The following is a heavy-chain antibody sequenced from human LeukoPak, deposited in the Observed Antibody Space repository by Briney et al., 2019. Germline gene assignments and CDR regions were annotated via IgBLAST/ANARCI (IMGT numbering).Heavy chain of an antibody. CDR1: GYTFTSYY. CDR2: INPSGGST. J-gene: IGHJ6*03. D-gene: IGHD3-10*01. CDR3: ARGFYGSGSYYYYYMDV. V-gene: IGHV1-46*01. Sequence: ASVKVSCKASGYTFTSYYMHWVRQAPGQGLEWMGIINPSGGSTSYAQKFQGRVTMTRDMSTSTAYMELSSLRSEDMAVYYCARGFYGSGSYYYYYMDVWGKGTTVTVSS.